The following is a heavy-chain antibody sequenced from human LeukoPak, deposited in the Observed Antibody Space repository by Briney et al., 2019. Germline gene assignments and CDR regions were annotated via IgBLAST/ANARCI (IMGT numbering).Heavy chain of an antibody. J-gene: IGHJ4*02. CDR3: PLPTLGY. CDR2: ISTNGGRT. CDR1: GFTFSSYA. V-gene: IGHV3-64D*08. D-gene: IGHD2-15*01. Sequence: GGSLRLSCSASGFTFSSYAMHWVRQAPGKGLQYVSGISTNGGRTYYADSVKDRFTISRDNSKNTLYLQMSSLRVEDTAVYFCPLPTLGYWGQGTLVTVSS.